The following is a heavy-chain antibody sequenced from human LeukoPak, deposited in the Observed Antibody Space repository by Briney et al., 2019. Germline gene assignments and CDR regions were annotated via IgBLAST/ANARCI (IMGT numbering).Heavy chain of an antibody. CDR3: ARETTVVTPFDY. CDR2: ITSSGTYI. D-gene: IGHD4-23*01. Sequence: PGGSLRLSCAASGFTFSNYNMNWVRQAPGKAMEWVSSITSSGTYIFYADSVKGRFTISRDNAKNSLYLQMNSLRAEDTAVYYCARETTVVTPFDYWGQGTLVTVSS. V-gene: IGHV3-21*01. J-gene: IGHJ4*02. CDR1: GFTFSNYN.